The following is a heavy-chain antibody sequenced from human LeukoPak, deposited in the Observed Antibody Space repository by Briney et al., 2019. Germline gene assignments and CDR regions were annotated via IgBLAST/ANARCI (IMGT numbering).Heavy chain of an antibody. V-gene: IGHV1-18*01. D-gene: IGHD3-3*01. Sequence: ASVKVSCKASGYTFTSYGISRVRQAPGQGLEWMGWISAYNGNTNYAQKLQGRVTMTTDTSTSTAYMELRSLRSDDTAVYYCARDGPYYDFWSGYYTTFDYWGQGTLVTVSS. CDR3: ARDGPYYDFWSGYYTTFDY. CDR2: ISAYNGNT. CDR1: GYTFTSYG. J-gene: IGHJ4*02.